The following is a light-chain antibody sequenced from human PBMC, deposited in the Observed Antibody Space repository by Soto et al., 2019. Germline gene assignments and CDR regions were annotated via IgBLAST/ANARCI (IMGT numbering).Light chain of an antibody. Sequence: QSALTQPASVSGSPGQSITISCTGTSSDIGAYNYVSWYQQYPGKAPKLIIYEVTNRPSGVSNRFSASKSGNTASLTISGLQTEDEADYYCSSYTTYSTLVFGGGTKVTVL. J-gene: IGLJ3*02. V-gene: IGLV2-14*01. CDR3: SSYTTYSTLV. CDR1: SSDIGAYNY. CDR2: EVT.